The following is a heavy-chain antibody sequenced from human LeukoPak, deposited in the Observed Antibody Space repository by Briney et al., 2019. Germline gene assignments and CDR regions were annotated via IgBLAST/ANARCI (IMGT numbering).Heavy chain of an antibody. V-gene: IGHV3-9*01. J-gene: IGHJ4*02. CDR3: ARVGLRYFDWSLYYFDY. CDR2: ISWNSGSI. D-gene: IGHD3-9*01. Sequence: GGSLRLSCAASGFTFDDYAMHWVRHAPGKGLEWVSGISWNSGSIGYADSVKGRFTISRDNAKNSLYLQMNSLRAEDTAVYYCARVGLRYFDWSLYYFDYWGQGTLVTVSS. CDR1: GFTFDDYA.